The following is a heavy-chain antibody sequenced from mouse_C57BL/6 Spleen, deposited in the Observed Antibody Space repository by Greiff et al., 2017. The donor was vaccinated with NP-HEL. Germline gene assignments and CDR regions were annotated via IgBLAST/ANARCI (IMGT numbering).Heavy chain of an antibody. CDR1: GYAFSSYW. J-gene: IGHJ1*03. CDR2: IYPGDGDT. V-gene: IGHV1-80*01. D-gene: IGHD2-2*01. CDR3: ARFGSYWYFDV. Sequence: QVQLQQSGAELVKPGASVKISCKASGYAFSSYWMNWVKQRPGKGLEWIGQIYPGDGDTNYNGKFKGKGTLTADKSSSTAYMQRSSLTSEDSAVYFCARFGSYWYFDVWGTGTTVTVSS.